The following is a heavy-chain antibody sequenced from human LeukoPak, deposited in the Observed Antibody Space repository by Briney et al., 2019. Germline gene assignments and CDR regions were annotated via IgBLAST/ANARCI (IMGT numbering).Heavy chain of an antibody. CDR1: GGSFSGYY. J-gene: IGHJ5*02. Sequence: SETLSLTCAVYGGSFSGYYWSWIRQPPGKGLEWIGEINHSGSTNYNPSLKSRVTISVDTSKNRFSLKLSSVTAADTAVYYCAVSILWNWFDPWGQGTLVTVSS. D-gene: IGHD2-21*01. V-gene: IGHV4-34*01. CDR3: AVSILWNWFDP. CDR2: INHSGST.